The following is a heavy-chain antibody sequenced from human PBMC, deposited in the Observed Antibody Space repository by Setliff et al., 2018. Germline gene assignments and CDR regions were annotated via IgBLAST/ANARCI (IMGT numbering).Heavy chain of an antibody. CDR2: VYPDDSDA. Sequence: GESLKISCTGSGYTFSDYWIAWVRQMPGKGLEYMGIVYPDDSDARYSPSFQGQVTISADRSTRTAYLQWSSLKASDTAFYYCARSDYGDYFAWDSYGMDVWGQGTTVTVSS. CDR3: ARSDYGDYFAWDSYGMDV. J-gene: IGHJ6*02. V-gene: IGHV5-51*01. D-gene: IGHD4-17*01. CDR1: GYTFSDYW.